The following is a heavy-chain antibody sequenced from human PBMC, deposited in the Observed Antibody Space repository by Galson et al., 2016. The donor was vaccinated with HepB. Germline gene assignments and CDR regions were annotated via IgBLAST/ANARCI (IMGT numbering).Heavy chain of an antibody. D-gene: IGHD4-17*01. Sequence: SLRLSCAASGFTFSSYWMYWVRQAPGKGLVWVSRIDSDGITTAYADSVKGRFTISRDNAKNSLYLQMNRLRAEDTAAYYCAKKWSYGDYSYFDYWGQGTLVTVSS. J-gene: IGHJ4*02. CDR1: GFTFSSYW. CDR3: AKKWSYGDYSYFDY. CDR2: IDSDGITT. V-gene: IGHV3-74*01.